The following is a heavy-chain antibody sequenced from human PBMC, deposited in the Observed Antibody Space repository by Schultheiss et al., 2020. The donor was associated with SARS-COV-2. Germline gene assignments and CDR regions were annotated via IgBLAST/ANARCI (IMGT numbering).Heavy chain of an antibody. Sequence: SKTLSLTCTVSGGSISSYYWSWIRQPPGKGLEWIGYIYYSGSTNYNPSLKSRVTISVDTSKNQFSLKLSSVTAADTAVYYCARARKTTVTTDWGQGTLVTVSS. CDR1: GGSISSYY. CDR3: ARARKTTVTTD. J-gene: IGHJ4*02. V-gene: IGHV4-59*01. D-gene: IGHD4-17*01. CDR2: IYYSGST.